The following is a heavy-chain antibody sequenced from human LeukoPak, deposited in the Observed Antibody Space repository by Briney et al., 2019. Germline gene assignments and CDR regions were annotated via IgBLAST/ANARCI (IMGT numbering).Heavy chain of an antibody. D-gene: IGHD6-19*01. J-gene: IGHJ4*02. CDR1: GGTFSSYA. Sequence: VASVKVSCKASGGTFSSYAISWVRQAPGQGLEWMGWISAYNGNTNYAQKLQGRVTMTTDTSTSTAYMELRSLRSDDTAVYYCARVAVAGTGRGVDYWGQGTLVTASS. CDR2: ISAYNGNT. CDR3: ARVAVAGTGRGVDY. V-gene: IGHV1-18*01.